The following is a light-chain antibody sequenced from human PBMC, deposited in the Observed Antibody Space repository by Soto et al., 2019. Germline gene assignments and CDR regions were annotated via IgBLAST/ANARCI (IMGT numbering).Light chain of an antibody. CDR2: RAS. CDR1: RAISDW. CDR3: QQYNTFSFT. Sequence: DIQMTQSASTLSASLGDRVTITCRASRAISDWLAWYQQRPGKAPKLLIYRASRLESGVPSRFSGSGSGTEFTLTISGLQADDFATYYCQQYNTFSFTFGQGTKLEI. V-gene: IGKV1-5*03. J-gene: IGKJ2*01.